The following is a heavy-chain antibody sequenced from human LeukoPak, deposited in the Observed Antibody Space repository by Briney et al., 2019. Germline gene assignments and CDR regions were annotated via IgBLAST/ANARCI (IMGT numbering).Heavy chain of an antibody. J-gene: IGHJ4*02. V-gene: IGHV4-59*12. CDR1: GGSISSYY. Sequence: PSETLSLTCTVSGGSISSYYWSWIRQPPGKGLEWIGYIYYSGSTNYNPSLKSRVTISVDTSKNQFSLKLSSVTAADTAVYYCARETDYYDSSGYSHFDYWGQGTLVTVSS. CDR3: ARETDYYDSSGYSHFDY. CDR2: IYYSGST. D-gene: IGHD3-22*01.